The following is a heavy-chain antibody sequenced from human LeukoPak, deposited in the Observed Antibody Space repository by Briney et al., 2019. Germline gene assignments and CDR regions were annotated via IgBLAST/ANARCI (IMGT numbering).Heavy chain of an antibody. CDR1: GFIFSSFA. V-gene: IGHV3-30*07. D-gene: IGHD6-13*01. J-gene: IGHJ3*02. CDR3: ARMGYSSSWYAFDI. Sequence: PGGSLRLSCAASGFIFSSFAMNWVRQPPAKGLEGVAMASYDGNTQYYSDSVRGRFSVSRDNSKNSLYLQMNSLRAEDTAVYYCARMGYSSSWYAFDIWGQGTMVTVSS. CDR2: ASYDGNTQ.